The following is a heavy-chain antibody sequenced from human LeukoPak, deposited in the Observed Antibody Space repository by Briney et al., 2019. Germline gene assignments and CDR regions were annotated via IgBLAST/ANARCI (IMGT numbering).Heavy chain of an antibody. D-gene: IGHD5-24*01. Sequence: GRSLRLSCAASGFTFSSYGMHWVRQAPGRGLEWVSVIWYDGSNKYYADSVKGRFTISRDNSKNTLYLQMNSLRAEDTAVYYCAKTVEMATIFAYWGQGTLVTVPS. CDR3: AKTVEMATIFAY. CDR2: IWYDGSNK. CDR1: GFTFSSYG. V-gene: IGHV3-33*06. J-gene: IGHJ4*02.